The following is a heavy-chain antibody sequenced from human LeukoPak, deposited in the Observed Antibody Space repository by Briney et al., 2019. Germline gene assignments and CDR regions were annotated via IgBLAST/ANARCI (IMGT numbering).Heavy chain of an antibody. CDR2: ISSAGNT. D-gene: IGHD7-27*01. V-gene: IGHV1-18*01. CDR1: GYIFSNYG. Sequence: GASVKVSCKASGYIFSNYGISWVRQAPGHGLEWVGWISSAGNTNYAPKFQDRATMTTDTSTSTAYIELRSLRFDDTAVYYCARDFAWGSEGAPIDDNWLDPWGQGTLVTVSS. J-gene: IGHJ5*02. CDR3: ARDFAWGSEGAPIDDNWLDP.